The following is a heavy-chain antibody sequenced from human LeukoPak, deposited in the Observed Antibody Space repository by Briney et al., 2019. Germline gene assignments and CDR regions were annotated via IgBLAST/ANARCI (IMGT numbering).Heavy chain of an antibody. CDR1: GASISSYY. Sequence: PSETLSLTCTVSGASISSYYWSWIRQPPGKRLEWIGYIYYSGSANYNPSLKSRVTISVDTSKDQFSLKLSSVTAADTAVYYCAREAITIFGVVRTQTTYGPHRFDPWGQGTLVTVSS. CDR3: AREAITIFGVVRTQTTYGPHRFDP. J-gene: IGHJ5*02. CDR2: IYYSGSA. V-gene: IGHV4-59*01. D-gene: IGHD3-3*01.